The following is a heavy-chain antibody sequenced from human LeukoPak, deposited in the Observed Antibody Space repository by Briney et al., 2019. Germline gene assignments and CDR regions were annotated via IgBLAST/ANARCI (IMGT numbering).Heavy chain of an antibody. J-gene: IGHJ4*02. D-gene: IGHD2-2*01. V-gene: IGHV3-48*02. Sequence: PGGSLRLSCAASGFTFTSYSMNWVRQAPGKGLEWVSYISIGSSTRYYADSVKGRFTISRDNAKNSLYLQMNSLRDEDTAVYYCARDQGYCTSTSCHDVGGGLDYWGLGTLVTVSS. CDR1: GFTFTSYS. CDR3: ARDQGYCTSTSCHDVGGGLDY. CDR2: ISIGSSTR.